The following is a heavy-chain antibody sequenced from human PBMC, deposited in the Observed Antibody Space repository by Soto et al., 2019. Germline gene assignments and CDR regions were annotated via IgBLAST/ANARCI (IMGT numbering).Heavy chain of an antibody. CDR1: GFTFSDYY. CDR2: ISSSGNSI. J-gene: IGHJ6*01. Sequence: GSLRLSCAASGFTFSDYYMIWIRQAPGKGLEWVSYISSSGNSIYYADSVKGRFTISRDSAKNSLYLQMNSLRAEDTAVYYCARDYSDSSGFFGDYYGMDVWGQGTTDTVSS. D-gene: IGHD3-22*01. V-gene: IGHV3-11*01. CDR3: ARDYSDSSGFFGDYYGMDV.